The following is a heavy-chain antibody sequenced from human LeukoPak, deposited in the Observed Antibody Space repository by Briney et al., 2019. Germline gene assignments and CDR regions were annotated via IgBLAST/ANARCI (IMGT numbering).Heavy chain of an antibody. V-gene: IGHV4-59*01. J-gene: IGHJ5*02. D-gene: IGHD3-10*01. CDR3: ARARGGSGSYQYNWFDP. CDR1: GGSISSYY. CDR2: IYYSGST. Sequence: SETLSLTCTVSGGSISSYYWSWIRQPPGKGLEWIGYIYYSGSTNYNPSLKSRVTISVDTSKNQFSLKLSSVTAADTAVYYCARARGGSGSYQYNWFDPWGQGTLATVSS.